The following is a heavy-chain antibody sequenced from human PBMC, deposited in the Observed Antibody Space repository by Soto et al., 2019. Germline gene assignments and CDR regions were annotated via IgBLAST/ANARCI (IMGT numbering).Heavy chain of an antibody. Sequence: EVQLLESGGGLVQPGGSLRLSCAASGFTFSSYAMSWVRQAPGKGLEWVSAISGSGGSTYYADSVKGRFTISRDNSKNTLYLQMNSLSAEDTAVYYCAKGEVTVYYYYYYMDVWGKGTTVTVSS. CDR1: GFTFSSYA. V-gene: IGHV3-23*01. CDR3: AKGEVTVYYYYYYMDV. D-gene: IGHD2-21*02. CDR2: ISGSGGST. J-gene: IGHJ6*03.